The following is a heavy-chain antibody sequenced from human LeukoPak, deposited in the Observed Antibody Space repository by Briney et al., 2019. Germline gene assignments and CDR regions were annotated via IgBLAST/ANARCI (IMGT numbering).Heavy chain of an antibody. Sequence: SETLSLTCTVSTGSISSYYWSWIRQPPGKGLEWIGSIYYSESTNYNPSLKSRVTISVDTSKNQFSLTLSSVTAADTAVYYCARLSKQLTTGNPFDIWGQGTMVTFSS. CDR3: ARLSKQLTTGNPFDI. J-gene: IGHJ3*02. D-gene: IGHD6-13*01. CDR1: TGSISSYY. V-gene: IGHV4-59*08. CDR2: IYYSEST.